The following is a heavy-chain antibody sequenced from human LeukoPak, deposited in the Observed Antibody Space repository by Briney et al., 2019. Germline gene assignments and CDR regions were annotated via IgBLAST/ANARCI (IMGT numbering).Heavy chain of an antibody. J-gene: IGHJ4*02. CDR2: TNSNGAVI. CDR3: ARDPDGDYDFDY. V-gene: IGHV3-48*01. Sequence: PGGSLRLSCAASGFSFNDYGINWVRRAPGKGLEWLSHTNSNGAVISYADSVKGRFTVSRDTAKSSLYLQMNDLRVEDTAIYFCARDPDGDYDFDYWGQGTLVTVSS. CDR1: GFSFNDYG. D-gene: IGHD4-17*01.